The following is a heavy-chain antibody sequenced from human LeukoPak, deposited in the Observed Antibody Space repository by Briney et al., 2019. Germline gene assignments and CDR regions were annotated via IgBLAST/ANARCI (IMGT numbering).Heavy chain of an antibody. CDR2: IYPGDSDT. CDR3: AREGPLDCTNGVCYILDY. V-gene: IGHV5-51*01. Sequence: GESLQISCKGSGYSFTNYWIGWGRPMPGKGVEWRGIIYPGDSDTRYSPSYQGQVTISADKSISSAYLQWSGLKASDTAMYYCAREGPLDCTNGVCYILDYWGQGTLVTAYS. J-gene: IGHJ4*02. D-gene: IGHD2-8*01. CDR1: GYSFTNYW.